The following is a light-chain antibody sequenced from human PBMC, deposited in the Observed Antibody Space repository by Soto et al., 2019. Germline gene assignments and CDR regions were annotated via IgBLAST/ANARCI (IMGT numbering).Light chain of an antibody. CDR2: ATS. CDR1: QGIGND. J-gene: IGKJ1*01. V-gene: IGKV1-6*01. Sequence: AIQMTQSPSSLSASVGDRVTITCRASQGIGNDLAWYQQKPGKAPELQIYATSTLQSGVPSRFSGSGSGTDFTLTISSLQPEDFATYYCLQDYNYPPTFGQGTKVEIK. CDR3: LQDYNYPPT.